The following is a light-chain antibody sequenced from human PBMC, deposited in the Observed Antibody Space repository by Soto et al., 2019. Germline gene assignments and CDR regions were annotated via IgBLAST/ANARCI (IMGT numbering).Light chain of an antibody. CDR2: GTA. CDR3: QSYDFTLGAFWV. Sequence: QSALTQPPSVSVAPGQRVTISCTGGASNIGANYDVHWYQQLPGTAPKLLICGTATRPSGVPDRFSGSKSGTSASLAITGLKAEHEAHYFCQSYDFTLGAFWVFGGGTKVTVL. V-gene: IGLV1-40*01. CDR1: ASNIGANYD. J-gene: IGLJ3*02.